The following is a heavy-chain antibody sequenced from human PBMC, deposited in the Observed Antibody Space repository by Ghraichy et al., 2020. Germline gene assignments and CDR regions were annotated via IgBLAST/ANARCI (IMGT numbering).Heavy chain of an antibody. CDR3: ASSSSSRKVNY. V-gene: IGHV4-31*03. Sequence: SETLSPTCTVSGGSISSGGYYWSWIRQHPGKGLEWIGYIYYSGSTYYNPSLKSRVTISVDTSKNQFSLKLSSVTAADTAVYYCASSSSSRKVNYWGQVTLVTVSS. D-gene: IGHD6-13*01. CDR1: GGSISSGGYY. J-gene: IGHJ4*02. CDR2: IYYSGST.